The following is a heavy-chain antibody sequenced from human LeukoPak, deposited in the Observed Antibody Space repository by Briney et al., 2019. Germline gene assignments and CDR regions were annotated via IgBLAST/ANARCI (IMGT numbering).Heavy chain of an antibody. CDR1: GYTFTSFD. Sequence: GASVKVSCKASGYTFTSFDINWVRQATGQGLEWMGWMNPNSGDTAYAQNLQGRVTITRSTSLSTAYMELSSLRSEDTAVYYCARGRGVAGHDYWGQGTLVTVSS. CDR3: ARGRGVAGHDY. V-gene: IGHV1-8*03. J-gene: IGHJ4*02. CDR2: MNPNSGDT. D-gene: IGHD6-19*01.